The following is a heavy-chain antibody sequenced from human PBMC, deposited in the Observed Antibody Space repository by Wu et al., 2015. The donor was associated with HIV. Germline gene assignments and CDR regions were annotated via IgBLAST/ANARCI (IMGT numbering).Heavy chain of an antibody. V-gene: IGHV1-2*02. J-gene: IGHJ4*02. Sequence: QVLLVQSGAEVRKPGASVKVSCKASGYRFTGYYMHWVRQAPGQGLEWMGWINPDTGGTNFAQKFQGRLTMTRDTSISTAYMDLSRLRSDDTAIYYCARAVAGRFFDWLPQLDYWGQGHWSPSPQ. CDR3: ARAVAGRFFDWLPQLDY. CDR1: GYRFTGYY. D-gene: IGHD3-9*01. CDR2: INPDTGGT.